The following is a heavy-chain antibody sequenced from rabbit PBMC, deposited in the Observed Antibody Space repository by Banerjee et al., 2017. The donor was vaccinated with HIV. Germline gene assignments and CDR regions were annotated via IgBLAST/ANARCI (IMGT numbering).Heavy chain of an antibody. CDR1: GFSFSSSYW. J-gene: IGHJ4*01. CDR3: ASGYTYGYAGYAYESL. Sequence: QEQLEESGGDLVKPEGSLTLTCTASGFSFSSSYWICWIRQAPGKGLEWIACIDAGSSGNTYYANWAKGRFTISKTSSTTVTLQMTSLTAADTATYFCASGYTYGYAGYAYESLWGPGTLVTVS. D-gene: IGHD6-1*01. V-gene: IGHV1S45*01. CDR2: IDAGSSGNT.